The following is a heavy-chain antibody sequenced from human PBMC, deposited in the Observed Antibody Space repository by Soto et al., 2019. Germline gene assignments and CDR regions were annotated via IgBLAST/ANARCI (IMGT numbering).Heavy chain of an antibody. CDR2: ISAYNGNT. CDR3: VLVNVYFTPSPQYV. V-gene: IGHV1-18*01. Sequence: SSVKVSSTSSGYTLNSYGVSGVRQALGQGLEWMGWISAYNGNTNYAQKLQGRVTMTTDTSTSTAYMELRSLRSNDTAIYYCVLVNVYFTPSPQYVWGRGTTLTLSS. J-gene: IGHJ6*02. D-gene: IGHD2-8*01. CDR1: GYTLNSYG.